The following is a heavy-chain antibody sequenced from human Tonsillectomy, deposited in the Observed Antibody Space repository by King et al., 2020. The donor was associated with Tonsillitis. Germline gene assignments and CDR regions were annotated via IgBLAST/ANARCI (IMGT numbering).Heavy chain of an antibody. CDR3: ATLLGLGVEGVDV. J-gene: IGHJ6*02. V-gene: IGHV4-34*01. CDR1: GGSFSGYY. CDR2: INHSGTT. D-gene: IGHD3-16*01. Sequence: VQLPQWGEGLLKPSETLSLTCAVYGGSFSGYYWSWIRQPPGKGLEWIGEINHSGTTNYNPSLKSRVTMSVDTSKNQFSLKLSSVTAADTAVYYCATLLGLGVEGVDVWGQGTTVTVSS.